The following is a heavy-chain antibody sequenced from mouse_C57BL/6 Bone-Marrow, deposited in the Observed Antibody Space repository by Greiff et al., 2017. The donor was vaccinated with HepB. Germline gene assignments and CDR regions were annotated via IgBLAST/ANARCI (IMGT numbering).Heavy chain of an antibody. V-gene: IGHV3-6*01. CDR3: ARDDPKGFAY. CDR1: GYSITSGYY. J-gene: IGHJ3*01. CDR2: ISYDGSN. Sequence: EVKLMESGPGLVKPSQSLSLTCSVTGYSITSGYYWNWIRQFPGNKLEWMGYISYDGSNNYNPSLKNRISITRDTSKNQFFLKLNSVTTEDTATYYCARDDPKGFAYWGQGTLVTGSA.